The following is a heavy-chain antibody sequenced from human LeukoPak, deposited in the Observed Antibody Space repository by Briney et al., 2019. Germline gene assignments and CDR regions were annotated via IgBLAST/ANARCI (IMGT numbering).Heavy chain of an antibody. D-gene: IGHD5-12*01. CDR1: GDPVSHSVYY. Sequence: SSETLSLTCTVSGDPVSHSVYYWGWIRQAPLKGLEWIGSIYFTGRTDYNSSLKSRVTISVDTSQNQFSLRLTSVTAADTAMYFCARHLRYSGPDHWGQGTLVTVSS. CDR3: ARHLRYSGPDH. CDR2: IYFTGRT. V-gene: IGHV4-39*01. J-gene: IGHJ4*02.